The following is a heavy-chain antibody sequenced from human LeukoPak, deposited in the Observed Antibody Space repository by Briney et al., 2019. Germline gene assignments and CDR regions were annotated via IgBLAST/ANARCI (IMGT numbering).Heavy chain of an antibody. CDR3: ARVASNYYDSSGYYHY. V-gene: IGHV3-48*02. CDR2: ISSSSSTI. Sequence: GGSLRLSCAASGFTFSSYSMNWVRQAPGKGLEWVSYISSSSSTIYYADSVKGRFTISRDNAKNPLYLQMNSLRDEDTAVYYCARVASNYYDSSGYYHYWGQGTLVTVSS. D-gene: IGHD3-22*01. CDR1: GFTFSSYS. J-gene: IGHJ4*02.